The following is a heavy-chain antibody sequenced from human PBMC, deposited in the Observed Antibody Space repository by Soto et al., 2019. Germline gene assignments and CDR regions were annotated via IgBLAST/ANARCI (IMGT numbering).Heavy chain of an antibody. D-gene: IGHD3-10*01. CDR3: AKGFEGILWFGEPTLGYFDY. CDR1: GFTFSSYG. J-gene: IGHJ4*02. CDR2: IWFDGSNK. V-gene: IGHV3-33*06. Sequence: PGGSLRLSCAASGFTFSSYGMHWVRQAPGKGLEWVAVIWFDGSNKFYADSVKGRFTISRDNSKNTLYLQMNSLRAEDKAVYFCAKGFEGILWFGEPTLGYFDYWGQGTLVTVSS.